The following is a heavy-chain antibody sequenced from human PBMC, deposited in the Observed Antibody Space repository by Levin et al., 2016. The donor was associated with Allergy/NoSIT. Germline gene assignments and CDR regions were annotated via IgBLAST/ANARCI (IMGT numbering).Heavy chain of an antibody. CDR3: AKSKVTTVTLPDY. V-gene: IGHV3-23*01. J-gene: IGHJ4*02. Sequence: GESLKISCAASGFTFSSYWMHWVRQAPGKGLEWVSAISGSGGNTYYADSLKGRFTISRDNSKNTLYLQMNSLRAEDTAVYYCAKSKVTTVTLPDYWGQGTLVTVSS. D-gene: IGHD4-17*01. CDR2: ISGSGGNT. CDR1: GFTFSSYW.